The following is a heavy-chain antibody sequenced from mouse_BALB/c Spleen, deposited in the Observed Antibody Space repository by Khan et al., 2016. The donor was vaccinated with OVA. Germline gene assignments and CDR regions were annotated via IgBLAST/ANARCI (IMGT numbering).Heavy chain of an antibody. Sequence: EVQLQESGGGLMQPGGSLKLSCAASGFTFSSYGLSWVRQTPDKRLELVASINSNGGSSYYPDSVKGRFTISRDNAKNTLYLQMNSLKSEDTAMYYSAIDPYYYGSKYAMDYWGQGTSVTVSS. CDR1: GFTFSSYG. CDR3: AIDPYYYGSKYAMDY. V-gene: IGHV5-6-3*01. J-gene: IGHJ4*01. D-gene: IGHD1-1*01. CDR2: INSNGGSS.